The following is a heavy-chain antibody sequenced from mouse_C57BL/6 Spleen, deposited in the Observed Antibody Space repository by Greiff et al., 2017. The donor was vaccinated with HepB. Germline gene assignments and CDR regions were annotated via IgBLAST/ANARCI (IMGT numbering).Heavy chain of an antibody. CDR1: GFTFSDYG. Sequence: EVQLVESGGGLVKPGGSLKLSCAASGFTFSDYGMHWVRQAPEKGLEWVAYISSGSSTIYYADTVKGRFTISRDNAKNTLFLQMTSLRSEDTAMYYCALTGRGYFDVWGTGTTVTVSS. CDR3: ALTGRGYFDV. J-gene: IGHJ1*03. V-gene: IGHV5-17*01. D-gene: IGHD4-1*01. CDR2: ISSGSSTI.